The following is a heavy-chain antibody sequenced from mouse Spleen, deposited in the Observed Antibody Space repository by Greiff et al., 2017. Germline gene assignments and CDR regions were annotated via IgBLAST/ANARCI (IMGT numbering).Heavy chain of an antibody. V-gene: IGHV1-9*01. Sequence: QVQLQQSGAELMKPGASVKLSCKATGYTFTGYWIEWVKQRPGHGLEWIGEILPGSGSTNYNEKFKGKATFTADTSSNTAYMQLSSLTSEDTAVYYCARERASITTAQAWFAYWGQGTLVTVSA. CDR1: GYTFTGYW. D-gene: IGHD1-1*01. J-gene: IGHJ3*01. CDR2: ILPGSGST. CDR3: ARERASITTAQAWFAY.